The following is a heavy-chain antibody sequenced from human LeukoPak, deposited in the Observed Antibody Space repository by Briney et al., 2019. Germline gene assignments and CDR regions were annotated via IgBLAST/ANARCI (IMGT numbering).Heavy chain of an antibody. D-gene: IGHD1-1*01. CDR1: GYSISSGYY. CDR2: IYHSGST. V-gene: IGHV4-38-2*01. J-gene: IGHJ4*02. CDR3: ARRPISTGIDY. Sequence: SETLSLTCAVSGYSISSGYYWGWIRQPPGKGLEWIGSIYHSGSTYYNPSLKSRVTISVDTSKNQFSLKLSSVTAADTAVYYCARRPISTGIDYWGQGTLVTVSS.